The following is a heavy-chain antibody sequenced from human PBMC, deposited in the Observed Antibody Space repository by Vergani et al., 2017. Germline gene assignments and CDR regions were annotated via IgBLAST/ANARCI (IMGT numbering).Heavy chain of an antibody. V-gene: IGHV4-4*03. D-gene: IGHD4-17*01. Sequence: QVQLPESGPGLVKPPGTLSLTCAVSGGSISSSNWWSWVRQPPGKGLEWIGEIYHSGSTNYNPSLKSRVTLSVDTSKNQFSLKLSSVTAADTAVYYCARWSNGDSHYYSYGLDVWGQGTTVTVSS. J-gene: IGHJ6*02. CDR1: GGSISSSNW. CDR3: ARWSNGDSHYYSYGLDV. CDR2: IYHSGST.